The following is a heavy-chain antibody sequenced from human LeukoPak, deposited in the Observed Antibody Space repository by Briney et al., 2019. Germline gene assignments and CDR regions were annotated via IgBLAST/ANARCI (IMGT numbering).Heavy chain of an antibody. D-gene: IGHD1-26*01. Sequence: GGSLRLSCAASGFTVSSNYMSWVRQAPGKGLEWVSVIYSGGSTYYADSVKGRFTISRDNSKNTLYLQMNSLRAEDTAVYYCARDRSKGGSYFRTPEPDLFDYWGQGTLVTVSS. J-gene: IGHJ4*02. V-gene: IGHV3-53*01. CDR2: IYSGGST. CDR1: GFTVSSNY. CDR3: ARDRSKGGSYFRTPEPDLFDY.